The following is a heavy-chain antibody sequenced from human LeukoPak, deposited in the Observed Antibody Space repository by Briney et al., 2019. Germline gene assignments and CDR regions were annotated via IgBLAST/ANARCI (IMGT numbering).Heavy chain of an antibody. V-gene: IGHV3-7*01. J-gene: IGHJ4*02. Sequence: PGGSLRLSCAVSGFTFSSYWMNWARQAPGKGLEWVANIKQDGSEKNYVNSVKGRFTISRDNAKSSLFLQMNDLRAEDTAVYYCAKGGRGNGEVYWGQGTLVTVSS. CDR1: GFTFSSYW. D-gene: IGHD2-8*01. CDR3: AKGGRGNGEVY. CDR2: IKQDGSEK.